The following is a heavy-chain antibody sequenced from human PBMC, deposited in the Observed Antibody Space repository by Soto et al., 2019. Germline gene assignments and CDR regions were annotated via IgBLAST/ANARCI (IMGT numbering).Heavy chain of an antibody. Sequence: SETLSLTRAVSGYSLSSGSYWGWLRPPPGKGPEWIASIYHRGTTFYNPSLKSRVTLAVDAAKNHYSLKLRSVTAADTAVYYCARVHVMVVAGSAFGYGRPGILVAVSS. CDR2: IYHRGTT. D-gene: IGHD6-19*01. CDR3: ARVHVMVVAGSAFGY. CDR1: GYSLSSGSY. J-gene: IGHJ4*01. V-gene: IGHV4-38-2*01.